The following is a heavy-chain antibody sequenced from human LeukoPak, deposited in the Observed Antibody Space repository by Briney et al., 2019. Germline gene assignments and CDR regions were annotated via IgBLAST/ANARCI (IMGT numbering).Heavy chain of an antibody. Sequence: GGSLRLSCAASGFTFSSYDMHWVRQATGKGLEWVSAIGTAGDTYYPGSVKGRFTISRENAENSLYLQMNSLRAGDTAVYYYARARSGGSCYSAFDIWGQGTMVTVSS. D-gene: IGHD2-15*01. CDR3: ARARSGGSCYSAFDI. CDR2: IGTAGDT. J-gene: IGHJ3*02. CDR1: GFTFSSYD. V-gene: IGHV3-13*01.